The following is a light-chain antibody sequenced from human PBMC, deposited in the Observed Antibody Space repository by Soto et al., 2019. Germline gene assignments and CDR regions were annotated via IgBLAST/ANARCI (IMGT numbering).Light chain of an antibody. J-gene: IGKJ3*01. CDR3: QQYHSYHRT. Sequence: AIRMTQSPSSFSASTGDRFTITCRASQGISSYLAWYQQKPGKAPKLLIYAASTLQSGVPSRFSGSGSGTDFTLTIRCLQSEDFATYYCQQYHSYHRTFGPGTKVGIK. V-gene: IGKV1-8*01. CDR1: QGISSY. CDR2: AAS.